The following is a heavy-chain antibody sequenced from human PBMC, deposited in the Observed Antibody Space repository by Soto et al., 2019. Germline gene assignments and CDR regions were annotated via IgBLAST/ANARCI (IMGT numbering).Heavy chain of an antibody. V-gene: IGHV1-69*01. CDR1: GGTFSNNF. CDR3: ARDRGFLEWSHQFDP. Sequence: QVQLVQSGAEVKKPGSSVKVSCKASGGTFSNNFITWVRQAPGQGLEWMGGVIPSSGKTKYAQKFQGRVQITADESTSTAYMQFRSLTSEDTAVYYCARDRGFLEWSHQFDPWGQGTRVTVSS. J-gene: IGHJ5*02. CDR2: VIPSSGKT. D-gene: IGHD3-3*01.